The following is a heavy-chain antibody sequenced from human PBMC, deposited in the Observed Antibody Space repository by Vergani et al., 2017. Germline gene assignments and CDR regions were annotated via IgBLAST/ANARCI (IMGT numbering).Heavy chain of an antibody. CDR1: GFTFTSSA. Sequence: QMQLVQSGPEVKKPGTSVKVSCKASGFTFTSSALQWVRQARGERLEWIGWIVVGSGNKNYAQKFQERVTITRNMSTSTAYMELSSLRSEDTAVYYCAADSDGDYLNWFDPWGQGTLVTVSS. CDR3: AADSDGDYLNWFDP. J-gene: IGHJ5*02. CDR2: IVVGSGNK. D-gene: IGHD4-17*01. V-gene: IGHV1-58*01.